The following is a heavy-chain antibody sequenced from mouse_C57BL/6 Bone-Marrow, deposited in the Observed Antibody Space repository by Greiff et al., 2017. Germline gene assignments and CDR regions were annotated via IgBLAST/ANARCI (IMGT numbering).Heavy chain of an antibody. CDR3: ARPLFFDY. D-gene: IGHD1-1*01. V-gene: IGHV5-6*01. CDR1: GFTFSSYG. J-gene: IGHJ2*01. CDR2: ISSGGSYT. Sequence: EVKLVESGGDLVKPGGSLKLSCAASGFTFSSYGMSWVRQTPDKRLEWVATISSGGSYTYYPDSVKGRFTISRANAKNTLYLQMSSLKSEDTAMYYCARPLFFDYWGQGTTLTVSS.